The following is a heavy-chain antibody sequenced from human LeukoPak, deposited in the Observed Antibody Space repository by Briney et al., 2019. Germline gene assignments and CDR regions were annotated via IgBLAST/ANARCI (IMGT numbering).Heavy chain of an antibody. Sequence: SETLSLTCTVSGGSISSYYWSWIRQPPGKGLEWIGYIYYSGSTNYNPSLKSRVTISVDTSKNQFSPKLSSVTAADTAVYYCARDRGYSYGHTNYYYGMDVRGQGTTVTVSS. V-gene: IGHV4-59*01. D-gene: IGHD5-18*01. CDR3: ARDRGYSYGHTNYYYGMDV. CDR2: IYYSGST. J-gene: IGHJ6*02. CDR1: GGSISSYY.